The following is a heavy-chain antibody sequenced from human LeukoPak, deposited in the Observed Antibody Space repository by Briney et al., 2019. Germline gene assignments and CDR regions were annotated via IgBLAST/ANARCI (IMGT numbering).Heavy chain of an antibody. CDR3: ARGTGTTAYFDY. D-gene: IGHD1-1*01. CDR1: GFTFSDYY. CDR2: ISSSSSYT. Sequence: GGSLRLSCEASGFTFSDYYMSWVRPAPGKGLQWVSYISSSSSYTKYADSVKGRFTISRDNAKNSLYLQVNSLRAEDTAVYYCARGTGTTAYFDYWGQGTLVTVSS. J-gene: IGHJ4*02. V-gene: IGHV3-11*06.